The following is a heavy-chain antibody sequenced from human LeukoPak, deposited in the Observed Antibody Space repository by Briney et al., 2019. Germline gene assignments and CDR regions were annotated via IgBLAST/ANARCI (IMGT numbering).Heavy chain of an antibody. D-gene: IGHD3-10*01. J-gene: IGHJ6*02. CDR2: ISYDGSNK. CDR1: GFTFSRYA. CDR3: ARDHYDGSGAGPTYYYYGMDV. V-gene: IGHV3-30*04. Sequence: GSLRLSCAASGFTFSRYAMHWVRQAPGKGLEWVAVISYDGSNKYYADSVKGRFTISRDNSKNTLYLQMSSLRAEDTAVYYCARDHYDGSGAGPTYYYYGMDVWGQGTTVTVSS.